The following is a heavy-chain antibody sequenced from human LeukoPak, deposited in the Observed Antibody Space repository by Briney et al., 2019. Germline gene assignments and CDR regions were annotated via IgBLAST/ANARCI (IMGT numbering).Heavy chain of an antibody. J-gene: IGHJ4*02. CDR3: AKVRQVGYYGSGSYSHYFDY. CDR1: GFTFSSYA. CDR2: IRGSGGST. Sequence: PGGSLRLSCAASGFTFSSYAMSWVRQAPGKGLEWVSAIRGSGGSTYYADSVKGRFTISRDNSKNTLYLQMNSLRAEDTAVYYCAKVRQVGYYGSGSYSHYFDYWGQGTLVTVSS. V-gene: IGHV3-23*01. D-gene: IGHD3-10*01.